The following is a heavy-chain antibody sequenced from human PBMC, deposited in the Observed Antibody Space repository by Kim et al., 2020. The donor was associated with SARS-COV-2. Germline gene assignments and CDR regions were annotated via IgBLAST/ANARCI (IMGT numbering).Heavy chain of an antibody. CDR2: INHSGST. V-gene: IGHV4-34*01. J-gene: IGHJ4*02. D-gene: IGHD3-3*01. CDR1: GGSFSGYY. CDR3: ARASRRFLSGPFAY. Sequence: SETLSLTCAVYGGSFSGYYWSWIRQPPGKGLEWIGEINHSGSTNYNPSLKSRVTISVDTSKNQFSLKLSSVTAADTAVYYCARASRRFLSGPFAYWGQGTLVTVSS.